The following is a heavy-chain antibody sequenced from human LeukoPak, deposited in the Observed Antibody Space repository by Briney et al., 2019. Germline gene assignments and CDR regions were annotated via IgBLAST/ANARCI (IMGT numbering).Heavy chain of an antibody. V-gene: IGHV5-51*04. J-gene: IGHJ4*02. CDR3: ATPTAYSY. CDR2: IYAVDSDT. CDR1: GYTFTNYW. D-gene: IGHD5-18*01. Sequence: GESLKISCKGSGYTFTNYWIGWVRQMPGKGLEWMGFIYAVDSDTRYSPSFQGQVTMSADKPISTAYLQWSSLKASDTAIYYCATPTAYSYWGQGTLVTVSS.